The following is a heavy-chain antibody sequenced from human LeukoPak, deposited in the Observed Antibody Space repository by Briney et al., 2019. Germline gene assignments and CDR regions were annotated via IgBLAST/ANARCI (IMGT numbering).Heavy chain of an antibody. V-gene: IGHV5-51*01. Sequence: GESLKISCKGSGYNFTNYWIGWVRQMTGKGLEWMGIIYPGDSDTRYSPSFQGQVTISADKSISTAYLQWSSLKASDTAMYYCARAKAYSCSRYYFDYWRQGTLVTVSS. J-gene: IGHJ4*02. CDR1: GYNFTNYW. D-gene: IGHD6-13*01. CDR3: ARAKAYSCSRYYFDY. CDR2: IYPGDSDT.